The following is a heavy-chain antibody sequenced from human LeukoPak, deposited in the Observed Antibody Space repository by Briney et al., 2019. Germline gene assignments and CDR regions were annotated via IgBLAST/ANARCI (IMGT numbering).Heavy chain of an antibody. V-gene: IGHV3-21*01. D-gene: IGHD1-14*01. CDR1: GFTFDDYT. CDR2: ISSSSSYI. J-gene: IGHJ4*02. Sequence: GGSLRLSCEGSGFTFDDYTMHWVRQAPGKGLEWVSSISSSSSYIYYADSVKGRFTISRDNAKNSLYLQMNSLRAEDTAVYYCAKAEPASGYDYWGQGTLVTVSS. CDR3: AKAEPASGYDY.